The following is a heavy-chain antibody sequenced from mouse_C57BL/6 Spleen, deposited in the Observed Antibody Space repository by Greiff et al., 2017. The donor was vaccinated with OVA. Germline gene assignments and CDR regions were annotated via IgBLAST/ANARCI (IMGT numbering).Heavy chain of an antibody. V-gene: IGHV5-17*01. J-gene: IGHJ4*01. CDR3: ARGYDYPYYAMDY. CDR2: ISSGSSTI. CDR1: GFTFSDYG. D-gene: IGHD2-4*01. Sequence: EVKLMESGGGLVKPGGSLKLSCAASGFTFSDYGMHWVRQAPEKGLEGVAYISSGSSTIYYADTVKGRFTISRDNAKNTLFLQMTSLRSEDTAMYYCARGYDYPYYAMDYWGQGTSVTASS.